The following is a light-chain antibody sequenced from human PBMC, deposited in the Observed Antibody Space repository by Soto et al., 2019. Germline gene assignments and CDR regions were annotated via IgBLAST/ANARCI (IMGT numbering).Light chain of an antibody. J-gene: IGLJ2*01. CDR2: EVI. Sequence: QSALTQPASVSGSPGRSITISCTGTSTDIGTYNSVSWYQHHPGKAPKLLIFEVIDRPSGVSDRFSGSKSGSTASLTVSGLQAEDEADYYCSSCAGRNNLVFGGGTKLTVL. CDR1: STDIGTYNS. V-gene: IGLV2-8*01. CDR3: SSCAGRNNLV.